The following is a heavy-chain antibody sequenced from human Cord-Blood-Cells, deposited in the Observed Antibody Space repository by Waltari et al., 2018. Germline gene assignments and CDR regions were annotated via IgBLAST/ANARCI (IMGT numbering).Heavy chain of an antibody. V-gene: IGHV1-3*01. CDR3: ARVLLWFGELYYFDY. CDR2: INAGNGNT. J-gene: IGHJ4*02. Sequence: QVQLVQSGAEVKKPGASVKVSCKASGYTFTSYAMHWVRQAPGQRLEWMGWINAGNGNTKYSQKFQGRVTITRDTSASTAYMELSSLRSEDTAVYYCARVLLWFGELYYFDYWDQGTLVTVSS. CDR1: GYTFTSYA. D-gene: IGHD3-10*01.